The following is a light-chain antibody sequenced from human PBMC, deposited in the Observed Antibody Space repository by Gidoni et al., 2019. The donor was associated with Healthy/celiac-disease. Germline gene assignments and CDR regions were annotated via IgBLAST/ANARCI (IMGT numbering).Light chain of an antibody. Sequence: DIVMTQSPATLSVSPGERATLSCRASPIVSSNSAWYQQTRGQATRLLIYGASTRASGIPAMVSGSGSGTEFTLTISSLQSEDFAVYYWQQYNNWPRYTFGQGTKLEIK. CDR1: PIVSSN. J-gene: IGKJ2*01. CDR2: GAS. CDR3: QQYNNWPRYT. V-gene: IGKV3-15*01.